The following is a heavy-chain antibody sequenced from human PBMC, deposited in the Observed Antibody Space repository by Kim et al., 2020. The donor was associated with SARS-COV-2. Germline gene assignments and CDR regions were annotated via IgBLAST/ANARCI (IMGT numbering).Heavy chain of an antibody. CDR2: IYYSGST. V-gene: IGHV4-59*01. D-gene: IGHD2-21*02. CDR3: SRDRYCGGDRCWGWFDP. J-gene: IGHJ5*02. CDR1: GGSMSSYY. Sequence: SETLSLTCTVSGGSMSSYYWSWIRQPPGKGLEWIGYIYYSGSTNYNPSLTSRVTISVDTSKSQFSLKLSSVTAADPAVYYCSRDRYCGGDRCWGWFDPW.